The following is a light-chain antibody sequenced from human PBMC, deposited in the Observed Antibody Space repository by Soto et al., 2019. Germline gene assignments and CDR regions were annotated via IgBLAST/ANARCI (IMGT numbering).Light chain of an antibody. CDR3: HQYGNSPQT. Sequence: EIVLTQSPGTLSLSPGERATLSCRASQSLSNNIYLAWYQQQPGQAPRLLIYGASIRATGISNMFSGSGSGTDFPLTISTLEPEVFAVYYCHQYGNSPQTFGQGTKVDLK. V-gene: IGKV3-20*01. CDR1: QSLSNNIY. CDR2: GAS. J-gene: IGKJ1*01.